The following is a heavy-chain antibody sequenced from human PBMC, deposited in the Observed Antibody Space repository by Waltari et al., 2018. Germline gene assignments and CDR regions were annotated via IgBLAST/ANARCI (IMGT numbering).Heavy chain of an antibody. J-gene: IGHJ3*02. CDR1: GFSFSNSA. CDR2: ISYDGVNK. V-gene: IGHV3-30*18. CDR3: AKGEWFAFDI. D-gene: IGHD2-8*01. Sequence: QAQLVESGGGVVQPGRSLRLSCAASGFSFSNSAIHWVRQAPGKGLEWVAVISYDGVNKYYEDSVKGRFTISRDNSRDTVFLQMSSVRPEDTAVYYCAKGEWFAFDIWGQGTLVTVSS.